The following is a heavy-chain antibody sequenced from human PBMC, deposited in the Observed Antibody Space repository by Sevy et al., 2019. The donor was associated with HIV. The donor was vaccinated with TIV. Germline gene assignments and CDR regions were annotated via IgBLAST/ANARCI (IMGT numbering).Heavy chain of an antibody. CDR3: AKDSRSGLDYYYGSGSPSSGYYYYGMDV. Sequence: GGSLRLSCAASGFTFSSYAMSWVRQAPGKGLEWVSAISGSGGSTYYADSVKGRFTISRDNSKNTLYLQMNSLRAEDTAVYYCAKDSRSGLDYYYGSGSPSSGYYYYGMDVWGQGTTVTVSS. V-gene: IGHV3-23*01. CDR2: ISGSGGST. J-gene: IGHJ6*02. CDR1: GFTFSSYA. D-gene: IGHD3-10*01.